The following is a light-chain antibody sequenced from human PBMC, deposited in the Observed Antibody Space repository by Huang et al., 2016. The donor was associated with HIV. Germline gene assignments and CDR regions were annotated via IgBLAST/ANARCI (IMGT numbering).Light chain of an antibody. CDR2: GAS. Sequence: EIVMTQSPATLSVSPGERAILLCRASQNIDTNVAWYQQKPGQAHRLLIFGASTRATGISARCTGGGSETEFTLTINRVQSEDVAMYYCHQYNDWPPWTFGQGTRVEI. V-gene: IGKV3-15*01. J-gene: IGKJ1*01. CDR1: QNIDTN. CDR3: HQYNDWPPWT.